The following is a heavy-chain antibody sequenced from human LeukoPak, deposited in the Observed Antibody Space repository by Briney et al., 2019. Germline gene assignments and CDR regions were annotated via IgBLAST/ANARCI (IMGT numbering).Heavy chain of an antibody. Sequence: SEPLSLLCTVSGRPISRYYWLWLRQPPEKGLEWLWYIYYSGSTNYNPSLKSRVTISVDTSKNQFSLKLSSVTAADTAVYYCARVYGSDAFDIWGQGTMVTVSS. V-gene: IGHV4-59*01. CDR3: ARVYGSDAFDI. CDR1: GRPISRYY. J-gene: IGHJ3*02. D-gene: IGHD3-10*01. CDR2: IYYSGST.